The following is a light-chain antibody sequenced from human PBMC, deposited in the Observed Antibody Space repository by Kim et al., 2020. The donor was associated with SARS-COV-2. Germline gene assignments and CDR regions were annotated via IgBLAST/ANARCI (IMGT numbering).Light chain of an antibody. CDR3: QVWDSSTGV. Sequence: VALGQTARITCGGNNIGSKNVHWYQQKPGQAPVLVIYRDSNRPSGIPERFSGANSGNTATLTISRAQAGDEADYYCQVWDSSTGVFGGGTQLTVL. V-gene: IGLV3-9*01. CDR2: RDS. J-gene: IGLJ3*02. CDR1: NIGSKN.